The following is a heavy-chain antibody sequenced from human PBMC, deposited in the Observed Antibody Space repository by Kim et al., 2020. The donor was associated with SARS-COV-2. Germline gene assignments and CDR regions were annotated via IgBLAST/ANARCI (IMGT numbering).Heavy chain of an antibody. CDR2: ISGSGGST. CDR3: AKVWWIHPGSPGMDV. Sequence: GGSLRLSCAASGFTFSSYAMSWVRQAPGKGLEWVSAISGSGGSTYYADSVKGRFTISRDNSKNTLYLQMNSLRAEDTAVYYCAKVWWIHPGSPGMDVWGQGTTVTVSS. CDR1: GFTFSSYA. V-gene: IGHV3-23*01. J-gene: IGHJ6*02. D-gene: IGHD5-18*01.